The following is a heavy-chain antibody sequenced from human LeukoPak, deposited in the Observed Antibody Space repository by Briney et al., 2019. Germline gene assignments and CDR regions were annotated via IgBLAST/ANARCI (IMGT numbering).Heavy chain of an antibody. CDR1: GGSITSYY. J-gene: IGHJ4*02. Sequence: SETLSLTCTVSGGSITSYYWSWIRQPPGKGREWIGYIYFGGSTNHNPSLKSRVSISVDTYKNQLSLKLSSVPAADTAVYYCARHWETSSWYVDYWGQGTLVTVSS. CDR2: IYFGGST. D-gene: IGHD6-13*01. CDR3: ARHWETSSWYVDY. V-gene: IGHV4-59*08.